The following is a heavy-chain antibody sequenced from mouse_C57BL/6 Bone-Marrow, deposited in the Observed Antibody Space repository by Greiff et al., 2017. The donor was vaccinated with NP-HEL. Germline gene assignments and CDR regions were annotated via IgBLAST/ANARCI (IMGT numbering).Heavy chain of an antibody. Sequence: VQLQQPGAELVKPGASVKMSCKASGYTFTSYWITWVKQRPGQGLEWIGDIYPGSGSTNYNEKFKSKATLTVDTSSSTAYMQLSSLTSEDSAVYYCARFYYDYLYYFDYWGQGTTLTVSS. V-gene: IGHV1-55*01. D-gene: IGHD2-4*01. CDR1: GYTFTSYW. J-gene: IGHJ2*01. CDR2: IYPGSGST. CDR3: ARFYYDYLYYFDY.